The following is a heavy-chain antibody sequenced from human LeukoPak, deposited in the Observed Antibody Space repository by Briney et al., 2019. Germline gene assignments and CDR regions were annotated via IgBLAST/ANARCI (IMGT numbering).Heavy chain of an antibody. J-gene: IGHJ6*02. CDR3: ASLAYCSSTSCYGMDV. Sequence: PGGSLRLSRAASGFTFSSYSMNWVRQAPGKGLEWVSSISSSSSYIYYADSVKGRFTISRDNAKNSLYLQMNSLRAEDTAVYYCASLAYCSSTSCYGMDVWGQGTTVTVSS. D-gene: IGHD2-2*01. CDR1: GFTFSSYS. V-gene: IGHV3-21*01. CDR2: ISSSSSYI.